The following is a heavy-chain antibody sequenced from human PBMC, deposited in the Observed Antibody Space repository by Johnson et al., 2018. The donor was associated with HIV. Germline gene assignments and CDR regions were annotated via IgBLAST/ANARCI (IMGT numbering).Heavy chain of an antibody. D-gene: IGHD3-10*01. CDR1: GFTFSNAW. Sequence: VHLVESGGVLVKPGGSLRLSCAASGFTFSNAWMSWVRQAPGKGLEWVCRIKSKTDGGTTDYAAPVKGRFTISRDDSKNTLYLQMNSLKTEDTAVYYCTTDLELAGLWFGELWDDAFDIWGQGTMVTVSS. J-gene: IGHJ3*02. CDR3: TTDLELAGLWFGELWDDAFDI. V-gene: IGHV3-15*01. CDR2: IKSKTDGGTT.